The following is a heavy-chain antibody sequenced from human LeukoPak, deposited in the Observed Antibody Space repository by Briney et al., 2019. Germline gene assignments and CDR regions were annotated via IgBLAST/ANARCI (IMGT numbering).Heavy chain of an antibody. CDR2: IYSGGST. V-gene: IGHV3-53*04. D-gene: IGHD3-22*01. CDR1: GFTVSSNY. Sequence: GGSLRLSCAASGFTVSSNYMSWVRQAPEKGLEWVSVIYSGGSTYYADSVKGRFTISRHNSKNTLYLQMNSLRAEDTAVYYCATSTMIVVTDYYYYGMDVWGQGTTVTVSS. J-gene: IGHJ6*02. CDR3: ATSTMIVVTDYYYYGMDV.